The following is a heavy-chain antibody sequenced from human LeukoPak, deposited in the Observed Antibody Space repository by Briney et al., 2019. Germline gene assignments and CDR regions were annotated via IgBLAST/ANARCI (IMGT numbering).Heavy chain of an antibody. CDR2: IYYSGST. J-gene: IGHJ6*02. V-gene: IGHV4-59*01. Sequence: SETRSLTCTVSGGSISSYYWSWIRQPPGKGLEWIGYIYYSGSTNYNPSLKSRVTISVDTSKNQFSLKLSSVTAADTAVYYCARRTVAGAYGMDVWGQGTTVTVSS. D-gene: IGHD6-19*01. CDR1: GGSISSYY. CDR3: ARRTVAGAYGMDV.